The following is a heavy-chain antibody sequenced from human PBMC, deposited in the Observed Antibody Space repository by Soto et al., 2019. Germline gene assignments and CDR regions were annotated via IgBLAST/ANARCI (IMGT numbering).Heavy chain of an antibody. J-gene: IGHJ4*02. V-gene: IGHV4-59*08. Sequence: SETLSLTCTVSRGSISSYYWSWIRQPPGKRLEWIGYIFYSGSTNYNPSLKSRVTISVHTSKNQFSLKLSSVTAADTAVYYCASHAGGGWCFDYWAQGTQVTVSS. D-gene: IGHD6-19*01. CDR2: IFYSGST. CDR1: RGSISSYY. CDR3: ASHAGGGWCFDY.